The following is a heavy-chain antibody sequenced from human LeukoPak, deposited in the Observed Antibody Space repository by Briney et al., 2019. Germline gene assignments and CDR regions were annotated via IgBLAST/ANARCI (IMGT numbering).Heavy chain of an antibody. V-gene: IGHV3-20*04. CDR2: INWSGGST. Sequence: GGSLRLSCAASGFTFDDYGMTWVRQAPGKGLEWVSGINWSGGSTGYADSVKGRFTISRDNAKHSLYLQMNSLRAEDTAVYYCARALSSNITPFQHWGQGTLVTVSS. CDR1: GFTFDDYG. CDR3: ARALSSNITPFQH. D-gene: IGHD6-13*01. J-gene: IGHJ1*01.